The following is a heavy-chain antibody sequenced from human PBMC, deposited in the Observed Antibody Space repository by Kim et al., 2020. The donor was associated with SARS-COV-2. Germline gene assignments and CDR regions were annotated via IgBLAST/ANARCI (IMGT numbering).Heavy chain of an antibody. J-gene: IGHJ4*02. Sequence: YADSVKGRFTVSRDNAKNTLYLQMDRVRAEDTALYYCVKDHESSGWPTFDYWGRGTLVTVSS. D-gene: IGHD3-22*01. V-gene: IGHV3-23*01. CDR3: VKDHESSGWPTFDY.